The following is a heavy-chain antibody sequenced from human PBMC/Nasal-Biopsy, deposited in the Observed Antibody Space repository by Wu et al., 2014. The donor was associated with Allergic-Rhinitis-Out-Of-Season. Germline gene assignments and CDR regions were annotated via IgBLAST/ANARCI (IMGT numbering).Heavy chain of an antibody. CDR1: GDSISDYY. CDR3: ARSPTTVAHGWFDP. D-gene: IGHD4-11*01. J-gene: IGHJ5*02. Sequence: LSLTCTVSGDSISDYYWNWIRQPPRKGLEWIAYIHYDGKTNYNPSLKSRATISIDRSKNQFSLRLTSVTPSDTAVYYCARSPTTVAHGWFDPWGQGTLVTVSS. V-gene: IGHV4-59*01. CDR2: IHYDGKT.